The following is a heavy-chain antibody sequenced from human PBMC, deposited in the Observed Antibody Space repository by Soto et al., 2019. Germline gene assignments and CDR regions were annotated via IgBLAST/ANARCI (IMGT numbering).Heavy chain of an antibody. CDR3: AHTMAPRIFDY. Sequence: QITLKEAGPTLVKPTQTLTLTCSFSGFSLITSGVGVGWIRQPPGKALEWLALIYWDDDKGYSTSLRSRLTNPKDPPRNQVVLTITNMDPADTATYYCAHTMAPRIFDYWGQGTLVTVSS. J-gene: IGHJ4*02. V-gene: IGHV2-5*02. CDR2: IYWDDDK. CDR1: GFSLITSGVG.